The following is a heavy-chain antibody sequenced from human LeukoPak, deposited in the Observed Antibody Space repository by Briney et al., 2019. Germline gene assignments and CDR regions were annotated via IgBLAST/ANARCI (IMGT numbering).Heavy chain of an antibody. CDR3: ATMAFFGVVIPSSVVY. J-gene: IGHJ4*02. CDR1: GFTFSSYA. CDR2: ISGSGGST. V-gene: IGHV3-23*01. D-gene: IGHD3-3*01. Sequence: GSLRLSCAASGFTFSSYAMSWVRQAPGKGLEWVSAISGSGGSTYYADSVKGRFTISRDNSKNTLYLQMNSLRAEDTAVYYCATMAFFGVVIPSSVVYWGQGTLVTVSS.